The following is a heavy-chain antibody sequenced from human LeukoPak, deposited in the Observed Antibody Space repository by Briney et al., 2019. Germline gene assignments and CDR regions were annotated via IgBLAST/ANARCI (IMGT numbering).Heavy chain of an antibody. CDR1: GGSISNSSYY. J-gene: IGHJ6*03. V-gene: IGHV4-39*07. D-gene: IGHD6-13*01. CDR2: IYYSGST. Sequence: PSETLSLTCTVSGGSISNSSYYWGWIRQPPGKGLEWIGSIYYSGSTYYNPPLKSRLTLSVDTSKNQFSLRLSPVTAADTAVYYCARDYKIAAAGRYYYYYMDVWGKGTTVTVSS. CDR3: ARDYKIAAAGRYYYYYMDV.